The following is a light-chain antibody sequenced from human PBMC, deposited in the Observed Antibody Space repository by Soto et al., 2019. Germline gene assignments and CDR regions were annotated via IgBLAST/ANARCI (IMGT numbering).Light chain of an antibody. J-gene: IGKJ2*01. CDR2: KAS. CDR1: QSITNW. V-gene: IGKV1-5*03. Sequence: DIQMTQSPSTLSASEGDRVTIACRASQSITNWLAWYQQKPGKAPNLLIYKASSLARGVPSGFSGSVSGTVFTLPLTNLHPGDLATYYCLQYSTSQYTFGQGPKLAIK. CDR3: LQYSTSQYT.